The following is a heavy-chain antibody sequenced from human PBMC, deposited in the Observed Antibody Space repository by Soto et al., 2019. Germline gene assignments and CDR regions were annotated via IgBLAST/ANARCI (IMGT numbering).Heavy chain of an antibody. V-gene: IGHV4-59*01. CDR1: GGSISSYY. CDR2: IYYSGST. D-gene: IGHD6-19*01. J-gene: IGHJ5*02. Sequence: SETLSLTCTVSGGSISSYYWSWIRQLPGKGLEWIGYIYYSGSTNYNPSLKSRVTISVDTSKNQFSLKLSSVTAADTAVYYCARNRKAGWFDPWGQGTLVTVSS. CDR3: ARNRKAGWFDP.